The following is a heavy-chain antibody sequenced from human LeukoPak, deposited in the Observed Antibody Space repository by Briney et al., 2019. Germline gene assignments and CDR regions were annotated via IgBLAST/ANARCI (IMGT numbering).Heavy chain of an antibody. CDR1: GFTFSSYA. Sequence: GGSLRLSCAASGFTFSSYAMHWVRQAPGKGLEWVAVISYDGSNKYYADSVKGRFTISRDNSKNTLYLQMNSLRAEDTAVYYCGCSSSYYYYGMDVWGQGTTVTVSS. CDR2: ISYDGSNK. D-gene: IGHD6-6*01. V-gene: IGHV3-30-3*01. J-gene: IGHJ6*02. CDR3: GCSSSYYYYGMDV.